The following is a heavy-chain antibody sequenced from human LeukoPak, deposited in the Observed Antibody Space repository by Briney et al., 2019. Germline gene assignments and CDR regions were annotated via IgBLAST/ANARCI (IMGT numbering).Heavy chain of an antibody. Sequence: SETLSLTCTVSGGSISISSSYWGWIRQPPGKGLEWIGSIYYSGSTYYNPSLKSRVTISVDTSKNQFSLRLISVTAADTAVYYCARETYYYDTSGYPNGGFDYWGPGTLVTVSS. CDR1: GGSISISSSY. CDR3: ARETYYYDTSGYPNGGFDY. CDR2: IYYSGST. J-gene: IGHJ4*02. D-gene: IGHD3-22*01. V-gene: IGHV4-39*07.